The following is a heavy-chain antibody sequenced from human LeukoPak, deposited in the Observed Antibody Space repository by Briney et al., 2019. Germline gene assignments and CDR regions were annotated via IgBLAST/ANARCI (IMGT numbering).Heavy chain of an antibody. CDR2: IYYSGST. D-gene: IGHD3-10*01. V-gene: IGHV4-59*08. Sequence: TSETLSLTCTVSGGSISSYYWSWVRQPPGKGLEWIGYIYYSGSTNYNPSLKSRVTISVDTSKNQFSLKLSSVTAADTAVYYCARLVQTYYYGSGSYWFDPWGQGTLVTVSS. J-gene: IGHJ5*02. CDR3: ARLVQTYYYGSGSYWFDP. CDR1: GGSISSYY.